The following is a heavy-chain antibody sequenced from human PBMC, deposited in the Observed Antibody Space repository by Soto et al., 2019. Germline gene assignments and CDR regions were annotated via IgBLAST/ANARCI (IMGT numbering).Heavy chain of an antibody. Sequence: QVQLVQSGAEVKQPGSSVKVSCKASGGVFSNYALTWVRQAPGQGPEWVGGLVPVFGTPNYAPKFQGRVTVTADESTRTGYLAPSTLTSADTAIYYCARGSHYLRPGYYFDTRGPGTLVIVSS. V-gene: IGHV1-69*01. CDR3: ARGSHYLRPGYYFDT. CDR2: LVPVFGTP. J-gene: IGHJ5*02. CDR1: GGVFSNYA. D-gene: IGHD3-9*01.